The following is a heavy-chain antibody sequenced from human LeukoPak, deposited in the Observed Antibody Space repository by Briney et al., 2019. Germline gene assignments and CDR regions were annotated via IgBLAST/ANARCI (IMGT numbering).Heavy chain of an antibody. J-gene: IGHJ6*03. D-gene: IGHD3-16*01. V-gene: IGHV4-39*07. CDR1: GGSISSSSYY. CDR2: IYYSGST. CDR3: AGGDNYYYYYMDV. Sequence: SETLSLTCTVSGGSISSSSYYWGWIRQPPGKGLEWIGSIYYSGSTYYNPSLKSRVTISVDTSKNQFSLKLSSVTAADTAVYYCAGGDNYYYYYMDVWGKGTTVTISS.